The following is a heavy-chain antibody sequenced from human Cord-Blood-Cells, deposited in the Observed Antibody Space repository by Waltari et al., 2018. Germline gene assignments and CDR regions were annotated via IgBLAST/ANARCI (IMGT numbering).Heavy chain of an antibody. D-gene: IGHD3-22*01. CDR3: TSLHYYDSSGYYY. J-gene: IGHJ4*02. CDR1: GFTFSGSA. Sequence: EVQLVESGGGLVQPGGSLKLSCAASGFTFSGSAMHWVRQASGKGLEWVGRSRSKANSYATAYAASVKGRFTISRDDSKNTAYLQMNSLKTEDTAVYYCTSLHYYDSSGYYYWGQGTLVTVSS. CDR2: SRSKANSYAT. V-gene: IGHV3-73*02.